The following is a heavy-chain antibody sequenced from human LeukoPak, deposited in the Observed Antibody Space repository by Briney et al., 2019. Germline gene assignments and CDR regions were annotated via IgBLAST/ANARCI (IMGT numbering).Heavy chain of an antibody. J-gene: IGHJ4*02. CDR1: GGTFSSYA. V-gene: IGHV1-69*04. Sequence: SVKVSCKASGGTFSSYAISWVRQAPGQGLEWMGRIIPILGIANYAQKFQGRVTITADKSTSTAFMELSSLRSEDTAVYYCARDSYDSSGYYSGYWGQGTLVTVSS. CDR2: IIPILGIA. CDR3: ARDSYDSSGYYSGY. D-gene: IGHD3-22*01.